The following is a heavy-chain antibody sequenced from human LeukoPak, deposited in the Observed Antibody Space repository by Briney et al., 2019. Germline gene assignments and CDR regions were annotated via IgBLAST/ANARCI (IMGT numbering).Heavy chain of an antibody. CDR3: ASWGAGGNY. V-gene: IGHV3-7*01. CDR1: GFTLSTYW. Sequence: GGALRLSCEASGFTLSTYWMNWVRQVPGKGVDWVANINPDGSGRRYVDSVKGRFTIARDNADNSLSLQMNSLRAEDTAVYYCASWGAGGNYWGQGTLVTVSS. CDR2: INPDGSGR. D-gene: IGHD3-16*01. J-gene: IGHJ4*02.